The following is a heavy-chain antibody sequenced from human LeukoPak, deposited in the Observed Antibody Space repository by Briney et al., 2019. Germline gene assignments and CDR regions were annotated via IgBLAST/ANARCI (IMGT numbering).Heavy chain of an antibody. Sequence: GGSLRLSCAASGFTFRSHGMNWVRQAPGKGLEWVSGISPSGGITYYTDSVRGRFTISRDNSKNTVSLQMNSLRGEDTAVYYCAKDDDWGRFKDWGQGTLVTVSS. CDR1: GFTFRSHG. D-gene: IGHD3-16*01. V-gene: IGHV3-23*01. J-gene: IGHJ1*01. CDR2: ISPSGGIT. CDR3: AKDDDWGRFKD.